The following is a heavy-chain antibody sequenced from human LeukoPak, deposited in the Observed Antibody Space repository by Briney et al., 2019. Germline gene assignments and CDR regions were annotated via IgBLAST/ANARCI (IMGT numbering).Heavy chain of an antibody. V-gene: IGHV3-15*01. CDR3: TTDPDYDSSGLNFDY. CDR2: IKSKTDGGTT. Sequence: GGSLRLSCAASGFTFSNAWMSWVRQAPGKGLEWVGRIKSKTDGGTTDYTAPVKGRFTISRDDSKNTLYLQMNSLKTEDTAVYYCTTDPDYDSSGLNFDYWGQGTLVTVSS. J-gene: IGHJ4*02. D-gene: IGHD3-22*01. CDR1: GFTFSNAW.